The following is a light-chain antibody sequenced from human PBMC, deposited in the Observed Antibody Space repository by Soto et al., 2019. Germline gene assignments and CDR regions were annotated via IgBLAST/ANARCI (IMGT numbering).Light chain of an antibody. V-gene: IGLV2-14*03. CDR3: SSYTTSNTRQIV. Sequence: QSVLTQPASVSGSPGQSITISCTGTSSDVGGYNYVSWYQHHPGKAPKLIIYDVSNRPSGASIRFSGSKSDNTASLTISGLQPEDEADYHCSSYTTSNTRQIVFGTGTRSPS. CDR1: SSDVGGYNY. J-gene: IGLJ1*01. CDR2: DVS.